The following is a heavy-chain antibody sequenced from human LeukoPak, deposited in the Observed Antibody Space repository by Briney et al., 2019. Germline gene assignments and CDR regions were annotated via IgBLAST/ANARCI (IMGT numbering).Heavy chain of an antibody. Sequence: SETLSLTCAVYGGSFSGYYWSWIRQPPGKGLEWIGEINHSGSTNYNPSLKSRVTISVDTSKNQFSLKLSSVTAADTAVYYCARVAWFKAFDIWGQGTMVTVSS. D-gene: IGHD3-10*01. V-gene: IGHV4-34*01. CDR3: ARVAWFKAFDI. CDR2: INHSGST. J-gene: IGHJ3*02. CDR1: GGSFSGYY.